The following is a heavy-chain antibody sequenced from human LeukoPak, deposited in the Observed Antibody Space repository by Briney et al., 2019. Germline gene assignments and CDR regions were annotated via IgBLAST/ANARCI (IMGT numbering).Heavy chain of an antibody. CDR3: ARVGYFDWLLGTPLDAFDI. CDR1: GFTFSSYE. Sequence: QPGGSLRLSCAASGFTFSSYEMNWVRQAPGKGLEWVSYISSSGSTIYYADSVKGRFTISRDNAKNSLYLQTNSLRAEDTAVYYCARVGYFDWLLGTPLDAFDIWGQGTMVTVSS. V-gene: IGHV3-48*03. CDR2: ISSSGSTI. D-gene: IGHD3-9*01. J-gene: IGHJ3*02.